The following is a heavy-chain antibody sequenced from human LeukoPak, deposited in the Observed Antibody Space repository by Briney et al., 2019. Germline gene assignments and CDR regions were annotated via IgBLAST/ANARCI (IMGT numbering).Heavy chain of an antibody. CDR2: MNPNSGNT. V-gene: IGHV1-8*02. CDR3: ARGPAAAGNFDY. J-gene: IGHJ4*02. CDR1: GGTFSSYA. Sequence: ASVKVSCKASGGTFSSYAISWVRQATGQGLGWMGLMNPNSGNTGYAQKFQGRVTMTRNTSISTAYMELSSLRSEDTAVYYCARGPAAAGNFDYWGQGTLVTVSS. D-gene: IGHD6-13*01.